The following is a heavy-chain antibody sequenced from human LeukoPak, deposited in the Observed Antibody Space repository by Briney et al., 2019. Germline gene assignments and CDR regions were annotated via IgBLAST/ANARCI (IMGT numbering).Heavy chain of an antibody. CDR3: ARGRNYYGSGSQYGNWFDP. Sequence: GGSLRLSCAASGFTFSSYDMPWVRQATGKGLEWVSAIGTAGDTYYPGSVKGRFTISRENAKNSLYLQMNSLRAGDTAVYYCARGRNYYGSGSQYGNWFDPWGQGTLVTVSS. D-gene: IGHD3-10*01. CDR2: IGTAGDT. J-gene: IGHJ5*02. CDR1: GFTFSSYD. V-gene: IGHV3-13*01.